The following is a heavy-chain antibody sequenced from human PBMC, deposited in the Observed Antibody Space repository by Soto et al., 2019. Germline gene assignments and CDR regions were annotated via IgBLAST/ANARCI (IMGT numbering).Heavy chain of an antibody. J-gene: IGHJ6*02. CDR2: TYQSGSA. Sequence: SETLSLTCTVSGGSITSGGYSWTWIRQSPGKGLEWIGYTYQSGSAYYNPSLKSRVTISVDRSKNQFSLNLTSVTAADTAVYYCARDYYGMDVWGQGTTITVSS. V-gene: IGHV4-30-2*06. CDR3: ARDYYGMDV. CDR1: GGSITSGGYS.